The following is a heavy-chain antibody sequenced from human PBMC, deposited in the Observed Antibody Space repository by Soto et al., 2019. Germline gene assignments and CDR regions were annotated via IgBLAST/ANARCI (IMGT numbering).Heavy chain of an antibody. CDR3: ARTRRGDLEYYFDY. J-gene: IGHJ4*02. V-gene: IGHV4-59*01. CDR1: IGSISSFY. D-gene: IGHD2-21*01. Sequence: SETLSLTCTVAIGSISSFYWSWIRHLPAKEVEWSGYIYYSGSTNYNHSLKCRVTITVDTSKNKFSLKLSSVTAADTDVYDCARTRRGDLEYYFDYWGQGTLVTVSS. CDR2: IYYSGST.